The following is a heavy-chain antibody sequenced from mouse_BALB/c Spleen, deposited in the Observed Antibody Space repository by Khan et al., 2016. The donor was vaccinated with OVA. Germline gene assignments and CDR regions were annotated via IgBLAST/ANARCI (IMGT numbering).Heavy chain of an antibody. CDR3: ARLYAMDY. Sequence: EVMLVESGGGLVKPGGSLKLSCAASGFTFSSYAMSWVRQTPEKRLEWVATISSGGSDTYYPDSVKGRFTISRDNANKTLYLQMSSLRSEDTAMYYCARLYAMDYWGQGTSVTVSS. J-gene: IGHJ4*01. V-gene: IGHV5-9-1*01. CDR1: GFTFSSYA. CDR2: ISSGGSDT.